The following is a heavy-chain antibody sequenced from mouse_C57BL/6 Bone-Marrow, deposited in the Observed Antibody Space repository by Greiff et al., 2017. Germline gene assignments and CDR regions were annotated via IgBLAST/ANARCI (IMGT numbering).Heavy chain of an antibody. CDR1: GYAFTNYL. J-gene: IGHJ4*01. D-gene: IGHD3-2*02. CDR2: INPGSGGT. Sequence: VQLQQSGAELVRPGTSVKVSCKASGYAFTNYLIEWVKQRPGQGLEWIGVINPGSGGTNYNEKFKGKATLTADKSSSTAYMQLSSLTSGDSAVYFCARTPTAQATPMEYWGQGTSVTVSS. CDR3: ARTPTAQATPMEY. V-gene: IGHV1-54*01.